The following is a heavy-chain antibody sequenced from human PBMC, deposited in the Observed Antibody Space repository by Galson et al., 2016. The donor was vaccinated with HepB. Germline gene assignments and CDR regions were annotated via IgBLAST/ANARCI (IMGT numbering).Heavy chain of an antibody. CDR1: GITFSSYA. CDR3: AKDRGVFADAFDI. D-gene: IGHD6-13*01. V-gene: IGHV3-23*01. CDR2: ITNSADRT. Sequence: SLRLSCAASGITFSSYAMTWVRQAPGKGLEWVSSITNSADRTYYADSVKGRFTISRDNSKNTLFLQMNSLRAEDTAIYYCAKDRGVFADAFDIWGQGTMVTVSS. J-gene: IGHJ3*02.